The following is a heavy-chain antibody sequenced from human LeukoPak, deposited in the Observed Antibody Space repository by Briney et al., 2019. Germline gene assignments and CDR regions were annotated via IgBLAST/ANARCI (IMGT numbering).Heavy chain of an antibody. V-gene: IGHV1-8*01. J-gene: IGHJ4*02. D-gene: IGHD3-10*01. Sequence: ASVKVSCKASGYTFTSYDINWVRQATRQGLEWVGWMNPNSGNTGYAQKFQGRVTMTRSTSVSTAYMELSSLRSEDTAVYYCARVQRVKFPLKYYFDYWGQGTLVTVSP. CDR1: GYTFTSYD. CDR3: ARVQRVKFPLKYYFDY. CDR2: MNPNSGNT.